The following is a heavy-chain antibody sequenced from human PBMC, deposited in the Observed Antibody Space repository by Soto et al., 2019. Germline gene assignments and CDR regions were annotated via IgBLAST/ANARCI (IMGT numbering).Heavy chain of an antibody. J-gene: IGHJ4*02. D-gene: IGHD6-6*01. V-gene: IGHV3-23*01. Sequence: GGSLRLSCAASGFTFSSSAMSWVRQAPGKGLEWVSAISGSGGSTYYADSVKGRFTISRDNSKNTLYLQMNSLRAEDTAVYYCAGVLAARAMFDYWGQGTLVTVSS. CDR1: GFTFSSSA. CDR3: AGVLAARAMFDY. CDR2: ISGSGGST.